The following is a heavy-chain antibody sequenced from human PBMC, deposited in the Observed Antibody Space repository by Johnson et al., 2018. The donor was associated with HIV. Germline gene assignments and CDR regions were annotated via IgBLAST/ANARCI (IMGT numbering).Heavy chain of an antibody. Sequence: VQLVESGGGVVRPGVSLRLSCAASGFTFGDHCMRWVRQAPGKGLEWVAVINLNGGTACYVDSVKGRFTISRDKSKNSLYLQMNSLRAEDTAFYYCAGQWGATGAFDIRGQGTMVTVSS. V-gene: IGHV3-20*04. J-gene: IGHJ3*02. CDR2: INLNGGTA. CDR3: AGQWGATGAFDI. CDR1: GFTFGDHC. D-gene: IGHD1-26*01.